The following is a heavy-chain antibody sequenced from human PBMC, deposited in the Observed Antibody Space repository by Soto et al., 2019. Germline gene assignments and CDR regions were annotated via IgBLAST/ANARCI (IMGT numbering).Heavy chain of an antibody. CDR1: GYTLTELS. CDR3: VSISVTGDYFDY. Sequence: GASVKVSCKVSGYTLTELSMHWVRQAPGKGLEWMGGFDPEDGETIYAQKFQGRVTMTEDTSTDTAYMELSSLRSEDTAVYYCVSISVTGDYFDYWGQGTLVTVSS. CDR2: FDPEDGET. D-gene: IGHD2-21*01. J-gene: IGHJ4*02. V-gene: IGHV1-24*01.